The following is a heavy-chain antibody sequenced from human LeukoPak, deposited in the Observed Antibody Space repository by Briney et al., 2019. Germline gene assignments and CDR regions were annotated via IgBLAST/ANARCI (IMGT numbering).Heavy chain of an antibody. J-gene: IGHJ6*03. CDR2: IYYSGNT. D-gene: IGHD6-13*01. CDR3: ARHTVAAAAPYYMDV. CDR1: GGSISSSSYY. Sequence: SETLSLTCTVSGGSISSSSYYWGWIRQPPGKGLEWIGGIYYSGNTYYNPSLKSRVTISVDTSKNQFSLKLSSVTAADTAVYYSARHTVAAAAPYYMDVWGKGTTVTVSS. V-gene: IGHV4-39*01.